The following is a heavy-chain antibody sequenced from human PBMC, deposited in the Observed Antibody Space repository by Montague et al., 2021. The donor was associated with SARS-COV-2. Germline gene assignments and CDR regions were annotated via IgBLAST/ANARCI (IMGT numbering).Heavy chain of an antibody. CDR3: ARLRDGVVPSPILGVGPYYSYYYMDV. CDR1: GTPFSGYY. V-gene: IGHV4-34*01. Sequence: ETLSLTCAVHGTPFSGYYWNWIRQPPGKGLEWIGEINHGGSTKYSPSLKSRLTISADTSKNQFSLKLTSVAAADTAVYYCARLRDGVVPSPILGVGPYYSYYYMDVWGRGTTVTASS. CDR2: INHGGST. D-gene: IGHD3-10*01. J-gene: IGHJ6*03.